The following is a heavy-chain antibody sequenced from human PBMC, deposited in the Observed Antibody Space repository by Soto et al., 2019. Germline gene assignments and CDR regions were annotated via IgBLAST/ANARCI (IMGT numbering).Heavy chain of an antibody. D-gene: IGHD5-18*01. CDR1: GYSFTSYW. CDR3: ARGGYSYGYPYYFDY. Sequence: PGESLKISCKGSGYSFTSYWIGWVRQMPGKGLEWMGIIYPGDSDTRYSPSFQGQVTISADKSISTAYLQWSSLKASDTAMYYCARGGYSYGYPYYFDYWGQGTLVTVSS. J-gene: IGHJ4*02. V-gene: IGHV5-51*01. CDR2: IYPGDSDT.